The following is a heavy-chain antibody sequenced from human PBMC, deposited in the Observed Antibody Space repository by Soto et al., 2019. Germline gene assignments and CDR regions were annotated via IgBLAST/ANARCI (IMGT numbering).Heavy chain of an antibody. J-gene: IGHJ6*02. CDR1: GFSFSSFA. V-gene: IGHV3-23*01. CDR2: ISGSADST. Sequence: EVQLLESGGGFIHPGGSLRLSCAASGFSFSSFAMNWVRQAPGKGLEWVSIISGSADSTFYADSVKGRFTISRDNSKSTLYLQINSLRAEDTAVYYCAKTRGAMIYAISVYGMDVCGQGTTVTGSS. D-gene: IGHD2-8*01. CDR3: AKTRGAMIYAISVYGMDV.